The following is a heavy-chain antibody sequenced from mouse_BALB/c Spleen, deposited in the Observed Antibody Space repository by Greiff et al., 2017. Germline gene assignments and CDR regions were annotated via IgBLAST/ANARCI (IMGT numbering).Heavy chain of an antibody. CDR3: ARGGLRAAMDY. J-gene: IGHJ4*01. V-gene: IGHV1-7*01. CDR2: INPSTGYT. D-gene: IGHD2-2*01. Sequence: QVQLQQSGAELAKPGASVKMSCKASGYTFTSYWMHWVKQRPGQGLEWIGYINPSTGYTEYNQKFKDKATLTADKSSSTAYMQLSSLTSEDSAVYYCARGGLRAAMDYWGQGTSVTVSS. CDR1: GYTFTSYW.